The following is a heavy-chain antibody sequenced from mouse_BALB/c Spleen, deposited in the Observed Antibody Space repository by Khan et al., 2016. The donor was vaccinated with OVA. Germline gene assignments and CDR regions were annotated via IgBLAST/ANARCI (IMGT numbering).Heavy chain of an antibody. D-gene: IGHD1-1*01. J-gene: IGHJ2*01. CDR1: GYTFTSYW. Sequence: QVQLQQSGTELARPGASVKLSCKASGYTFTSYWMQWVKQRPGQGLEWIGAIYPGDGNSRYTQKFKGKATLTADKSSSTAYMQRSSLASEDSAVYYCARGGITTGYFDYWGQGTTLTVSS. CDR2: IYPGDGNS. V-gene: IGHV1-87*01. CDR3: ARGGITTGYFDY.